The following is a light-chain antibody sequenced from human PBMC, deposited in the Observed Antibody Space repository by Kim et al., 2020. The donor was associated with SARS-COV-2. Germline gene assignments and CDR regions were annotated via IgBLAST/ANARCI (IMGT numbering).Light chain of an antibody. J-gene: IGLJ1*01. Sequence: QSALTQPPSASGSPGQSVTISCTGTSSDVGGYNFVSWYQQHPGKAPKLMISEVNKRPSGVPDRFSGSKSGNTASLTVSGLQAEDEADCYCSSYAGSNNYVFGTGTKVTVL. CDR2: EVN. CDR1: SSDVGGYNF. V-gene: IGLV2-8*01. CDR3: SSYAGSNNYV.